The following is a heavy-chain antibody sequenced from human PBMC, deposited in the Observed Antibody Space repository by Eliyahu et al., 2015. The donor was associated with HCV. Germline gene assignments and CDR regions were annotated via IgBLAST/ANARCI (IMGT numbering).Heavy chain of an antibody. Sequence: INWVRQAPGKGPEWISYISTTGNIIYYADSVRGRFTISRDSARRSVFLEMNSLRDEDTAVYYCARGPGTGHYFDYWGQGTLVTVSS. D-gene: IGHD1-1*01. V-gene: IGHV3-48*02. J-gene: IGHJ4*02. CDR2: ISTTGNII. CDR3: ARGPGTGHYFDY.